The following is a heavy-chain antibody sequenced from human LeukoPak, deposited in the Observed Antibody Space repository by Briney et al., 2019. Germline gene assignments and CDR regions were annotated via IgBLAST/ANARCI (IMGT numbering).Heavy chain of an antibody. D-gene: IGHD5-18*01. Sequence: PSETLSLTCTVSGGSISSSSYYWGWIRQPPGKGLEWIGSIYYSGSTYYNPSLKSRVTISVDTSKNQFSLKLSSVTAADTAVYYCARGDVDTHYMDVWGKGTTVTVSS. CDR2: IYYSGST. CDR1: GGSISSSSYY. J-gene: IGHJ6*03. V-gene: IGHV4-39*07. CDR3: ARGDVDTHYMDV.